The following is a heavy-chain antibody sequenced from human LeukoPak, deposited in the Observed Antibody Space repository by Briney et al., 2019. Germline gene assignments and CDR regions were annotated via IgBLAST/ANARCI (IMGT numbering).Heavy chain of an antibody. CDR2: IDWSDNK. V-gene: IGHV2-70*11. J-gene: IGHJ4*02. CDR1: GFSLSTGGMC. D-gene: IGHD4-17*01. CDR3: ARSDTVTIFDY. Sequence: SGPALVKPTQTLTLTCTFSGFSLSTGGMCVHWIRQPLGKAPEWLGRIDWSDNKYYNSSLRTRLSVSKDTSTNQVVLTMANMDPLDTATYYCARSDTVTIFDYWGQGILVTVSS.